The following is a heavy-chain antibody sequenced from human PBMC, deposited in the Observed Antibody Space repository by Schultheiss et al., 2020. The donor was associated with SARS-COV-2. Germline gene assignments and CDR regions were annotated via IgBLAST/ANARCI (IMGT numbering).Heavy chain of an antibody. CDR2: ISYDGSNK. D-gene: IGHD6-13*01. V-gene: IGHV3-30*03. CDR1: GFTFSSYG. CDR3: ARGQSSWYFGWVY. J-gene: IGHJ4*02. Sequence: GGSLRLSCAASGFTFSSYGMHWVRQAPGKGLEWVAVISYDGSNKYYADSVKGRFTISRDNSKNTLYLQMNSLRAEDTAVYYCARGQSSWYFGWVYWGQGTLVTVSS.